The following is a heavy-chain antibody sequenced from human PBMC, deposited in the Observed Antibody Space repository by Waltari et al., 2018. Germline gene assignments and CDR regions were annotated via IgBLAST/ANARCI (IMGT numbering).Heavy chain of an antibody. CDR3: ARVADYDSSGYYYPRDY. CDR2: IYYSGST. CDR1: VGSISSGGYY. V-gene: IGHV4-31*03. Sequence: QVQLQESGPGLVKPSQTLSLTCTVSVGSISSGGYYWSWIRLHPGKGLEWIGYIYYSGSTYYNPSLKSRVTISVDTSKNQFSLKLSSVTAADTAVYYCARVADYDSSGYYYPRDYWGQGTLVTVSS. J-gene: IGHJ4*02. D-gene: IGHD3-22*01.